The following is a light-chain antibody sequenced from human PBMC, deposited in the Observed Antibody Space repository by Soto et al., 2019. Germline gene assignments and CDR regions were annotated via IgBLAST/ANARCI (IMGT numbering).Light chain of an antibody. CDR3: LLYYGGAQLV. V-gene: IGLV7-43*01. Sequence: QTVVTQEPSLTVSPGGPVTLTCASSTGAVTSGYYPNWFQQKPGQAPRALIYSTSNKHPWTPARFSGSLLGGKAALTLSGVQPEDEAEYYCLLYYGGAQLVFGGGTKLTVL. CDR2: STS. J-gene: IGLJ3*02. CDR1: TGAVTSGYY.